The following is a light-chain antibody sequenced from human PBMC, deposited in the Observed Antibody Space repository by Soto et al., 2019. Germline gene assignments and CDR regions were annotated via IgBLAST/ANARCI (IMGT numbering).Light chain of an antibody. CDR3: QSYDSSLSGYYV. CDR1: SSNIGAGYD. J-gene: IGLJ1*01. V-gene: IGLV1-40*01. CDR2: GDS. Sequence: QAVVTQPPSVSGAPGQRVTISCTGSSSNIGAGYDVHWYQQLPGTAPKRLIYGDSNRPSGVPDRFSGSQSGTSASLAITGLQAEDESDYYGQSYDSSLSGYYVFGTGTKLTVL.